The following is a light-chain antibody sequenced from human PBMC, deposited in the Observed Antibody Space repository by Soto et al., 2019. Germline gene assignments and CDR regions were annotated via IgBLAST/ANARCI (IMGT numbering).Light chain of an antibody. Sequence: DIQMTQSPSTLSASVGDRVTITCRASQSIINWLAWYQQKPGKAPKLLIYKASSLQSGVPSRFSGSGSGTEFTLTISSLQPDDFATYYCQHYNSYSEAFGQGTKVELK. CDR2: KAS. V-gene: IGKV1-5*03. CDR1: QSIINW. CDR3: QHYNSYSEA. J-gene: IGKJ1*01.